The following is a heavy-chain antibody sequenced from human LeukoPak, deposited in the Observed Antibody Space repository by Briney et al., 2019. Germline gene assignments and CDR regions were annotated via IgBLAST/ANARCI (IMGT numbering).Heavy chain of an antibody. D-gene: IGHD3-16*01. CDR2: SHYGGYP. V-gene: IGHV4-61*01. J-gene: IGHJ6*04. Sequence: SETLSLTCTVSGGSVSEDNFYWGWIRQPPGKGLEWIGYSHYGGYPNYNPSLKSRVLISVDTSKNQFSLNLSSVTAADTAVYYCARDASLGYFYAMDVWGKGTTVTVSS. CDR3: ARDASLGYFYAMDV. CDR1: GGSVSEDNFY.